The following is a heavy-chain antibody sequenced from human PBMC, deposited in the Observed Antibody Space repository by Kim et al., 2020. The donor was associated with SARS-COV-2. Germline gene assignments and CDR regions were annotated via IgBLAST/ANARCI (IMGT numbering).Heavy chain of an antibody. J-gene: IGHJ4*02. Sequence: SETLSLTCTVSGGSISSSSYYWGWIRQPPGKGLEWIGIIYYSGSTHYNPSLKSRVTISVDTSKNQFSLKLSSVTAADTAVYYCTRAVPYGSGGVNWGQGT. CDR3: TRAVPYGSGGVN. CDR2: IYYSGST. V-gene: IGHV4-39*07. CDR1: GGSISSSSYY. D-gene: IGHD3-10*01.